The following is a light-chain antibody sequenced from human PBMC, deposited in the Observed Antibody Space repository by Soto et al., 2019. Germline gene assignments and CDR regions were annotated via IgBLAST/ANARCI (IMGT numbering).Light chain of an antibody. V-gene: IGKV3-15*01. CDR2: GAS. Sequence: EIVMTQSPATLSVSPEERATLSCRASQSVSSNLTWYQQKPGHAPRLLIYGASTRATGIPARLSGSGSGTEVTLAISSLQSEDFAVSYCQQFNNWPAWTLGQETKVDIK. J-gene: IGKJ1*01. CDR3: QQFNNWPAWT. CDR1: QSVSSN.